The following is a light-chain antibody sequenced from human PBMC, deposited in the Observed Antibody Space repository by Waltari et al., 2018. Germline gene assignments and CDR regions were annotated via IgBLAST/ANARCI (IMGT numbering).Light chain of an antibody. CDR2: DAS. V-gene: IGKV3-11*01. Sequence: EILLTQSPVTLSLSPGERATLSCRASQSISNNLAWYQQKPGQAPRLLIYDASNRATGIPARFSGSGSGTDFTLTIGSLEPEDLAVYYCQQTYSALCCTFGQGTKLEIK. CDR1: QSISNN. J-gene: IGKJ2*02. CDR3: QQTYSALCCT.